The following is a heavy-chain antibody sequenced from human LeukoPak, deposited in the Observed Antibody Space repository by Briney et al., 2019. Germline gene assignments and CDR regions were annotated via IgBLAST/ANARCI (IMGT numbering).Heavy chain of an antibody. D-gene: IGHD4-17*01. CDR2: ISTSSTTI. Sequence: GGSLRLSCAASGFTFSSYRMNWVRQAPGKGLEWVSYISTSSTTIYYADSVKDRFTISRDNSKNTLFLQMNSLRAEDTAVYYCAKGRGTTVTSAANYWGQGTLVTVSS. J-gene: IGHJ4*02. CDR3: AKGRGTTVTSAANY. V-gene: IGHV3-48*01. CDR1: GFTFSSYR.